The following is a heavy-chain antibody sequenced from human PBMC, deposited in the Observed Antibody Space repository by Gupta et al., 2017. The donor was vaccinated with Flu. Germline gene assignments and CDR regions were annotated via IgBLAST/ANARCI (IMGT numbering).Heavy chain of an antibody. Sequence: QVQLVQSGAEVKKPGASVKVSCKASGYTFTDHSLHWVRQAPGQGLQYMGAINPYNGGSDYAQRFQGRVAMTRDTSINTVYMELSSLISDDTAVYYCARRAGSGFYYTGVDYWGQGTLVTVSS. D-gene: IGHD3-22*01. CDR1: GYTFTDHS. CDR3: ARRAGSGFYYTGVDY. CDR2: INPYNGGS. J-gene: IGHJ4*02. V-gene: IGHV1-2*02.